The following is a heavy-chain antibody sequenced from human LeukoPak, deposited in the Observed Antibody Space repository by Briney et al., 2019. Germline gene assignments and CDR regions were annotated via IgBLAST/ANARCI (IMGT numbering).Heavy chain of an antibody. V-gene: IGHV3-23*01. CDR3: AKCRFCSSTNCLPVGYFDY. J-gene: IGHJ4*02. D-gene: IGHD2-2*01. Sequence: GGSLRLSCAVCGFTFSSYAMSWVRQAPGKGLEWVSGISESGGSTFYADSVKGRFTISRDNSKNTLYLQMNSLRAEDTAVYYCAKCRFCSSTNCLPVGYFDYWGQGTLVSVSS. CDR1: GFTFSSYA. CDR2: ISESGGST.